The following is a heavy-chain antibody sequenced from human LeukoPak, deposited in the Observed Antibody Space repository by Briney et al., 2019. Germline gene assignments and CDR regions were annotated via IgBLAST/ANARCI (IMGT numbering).Heavy chain of an antibody. CDR2: INPNNGGT. Sequence: GASVKVSCKASGYTFTGYYMHWVRQAPGQGLEWMGWINPNNGGTNYAQKFQGRVTMTRDTSISTAYMELSRLRSDDTAVYYCARGPVVPAAIAYYYYGMDVWGQGTTVTVSS. CDR1: GYTFTGYY. D-gene: IGHD2-2*02. CDR3: ARGPVVPAAIAYYYYGMDV. J-gene: IGHJ6*02. V-gene: IGHV1-2*02.